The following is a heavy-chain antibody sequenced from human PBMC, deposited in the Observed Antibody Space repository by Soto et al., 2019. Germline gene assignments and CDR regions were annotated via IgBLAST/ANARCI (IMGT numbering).Heavy chain of an antibody. Sequence: ASVKVSCKASGYTFTGYYMHWVRQAPGQGLEWMGWINPNSGGTNYAQKFQGRVTMTRDTSISTAYMELSRFRSDDTAVYYCARDIANCSSTSCYGYYYYYGMDGWGQGTTVAVSS. V-gene: IGHV1-2*02. D-gene: IGHD2-2*01. CDR2: INPNSGGT. J-gene: IGHJ6*02. CDR3: ARDIANCSSTSCYGYYYYYGMDG. CDR1: GYTFTGYY.